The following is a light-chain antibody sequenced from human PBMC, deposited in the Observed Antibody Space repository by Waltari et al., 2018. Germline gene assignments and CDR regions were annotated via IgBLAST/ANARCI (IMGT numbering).Light chain of an antibody. V-gene: IGKV1-12*01. J-gene: IGKJ4*01. CDR2: VAT. CDR3: QQAKNFPAVS. Sequence: DIQMTQSPSSVSASVGDRVTINCRASKDIGSWLAWYQHKPGKAPKLLIYVATNLQSGGPSRFSGSGSGTDFTLTISGLQADDSAIYYCQQAKNFPAVSFGGGTKVEIK. CDR1: KDIGSW.